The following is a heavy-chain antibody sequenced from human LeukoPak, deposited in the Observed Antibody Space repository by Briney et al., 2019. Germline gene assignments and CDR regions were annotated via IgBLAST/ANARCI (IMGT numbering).Heavy chain of an antibody. CDR2: INHSGSS. CDR1: RGSFSGYY. Sequence: SETLSLTCALYRGSFSGYYWSWMRQPPGTGLEWIGEINHSGSSNYNPSLQSRVTISVDTSNNQFSLKLSPVTAADTAVYYCASRTFEVEWLWGQGTLVTASS. V-gene: IGHV4-34*01. CDR3: ASRTFEVEWL. J-gene: IGHJ4*02. D-gene: IGHD3-3*01.